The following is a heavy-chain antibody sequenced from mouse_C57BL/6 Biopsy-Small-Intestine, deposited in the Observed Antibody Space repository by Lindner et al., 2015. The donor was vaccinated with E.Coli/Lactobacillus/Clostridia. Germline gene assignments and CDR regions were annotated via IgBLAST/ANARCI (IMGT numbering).Heavy chain of an antibody. V-gene: IGHV5-17*01. CDR3: ARPHYYAMDY. J-gene: IGHJ4*01. CDR1: GFTFSDYG. CDR2: ISSGSSTI. Sequence: VQLRGVWGGLVKPGGSLKLSCAASGFTFSDYGMHWVRQAPEKGLEWVAYISSGSSTIYYADTVKGRFTISRDNAKNTLFLQMTSLRSEDTAMYYCARPHYYAMDYWGQGTSVTVSS.